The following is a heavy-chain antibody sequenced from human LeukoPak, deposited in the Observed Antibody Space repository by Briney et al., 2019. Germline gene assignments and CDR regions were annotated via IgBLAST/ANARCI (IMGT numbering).Heavy chain of an antibody. CDR2: INPNSGGT. CDR1: GYTFTGYY. D-gene: IGHD2-15*01. CDR3: VVAPFDY. Sequence: ASVKVSCTAAGYTFTGYYMHWVRQAPGQGREWVGRINPNSGGTNYAQKFPGEVTMTRDTSISTAYMELSRLRSDDTAVYYCVVAPFDYWGQGTLVTVSS. V-gene: IGHV1-2*06. J-gene: IGHJ4*02.